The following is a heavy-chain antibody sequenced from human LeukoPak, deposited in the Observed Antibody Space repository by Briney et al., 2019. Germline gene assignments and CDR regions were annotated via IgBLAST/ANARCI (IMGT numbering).Heavy chain of an antibody. J-gene: IGHJ3*02. CDR2: IWYDGSNK. D-gene: IGHD6-19*01. CDR3: ARDSEDGPRGYSSGWYYHAFDI. V-gene: IGHV3-33*01. CDR1: GFTFSSYG. Sequence: GGSLRLSCAASGFTFSSYGMHWVRQAPGKGLEWVAVIWYDGSNKYYADSVKGRFTISRDNSKNTLYLQMNSLRAEDTAVYYCARDSEDGPRGYSSGWYYHAFDIWGQGTMVTVSS.